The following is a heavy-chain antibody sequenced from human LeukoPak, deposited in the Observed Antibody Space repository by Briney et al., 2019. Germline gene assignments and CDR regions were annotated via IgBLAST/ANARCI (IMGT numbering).Heavy chain of an antibody. D-gene: IGHD2-15*01. CDR2: IRSKAYGGTT. CDR3: TRIVVVAATLGWFDP. J-gene: IGHJ5*02. CDR1: GFTFSDYY. Sequence: GGSLRLSCAASGFTFSDYYMSWIRQAPGKGLEWVGFIRSKAYGGTTEYAASVEGRFTISRDDSKSIAYLQMNSLKTEDTAVYYCTRIVVVAATLGWFDPWGQGTLVTVSS. V-gene: IGHV3-49*03.